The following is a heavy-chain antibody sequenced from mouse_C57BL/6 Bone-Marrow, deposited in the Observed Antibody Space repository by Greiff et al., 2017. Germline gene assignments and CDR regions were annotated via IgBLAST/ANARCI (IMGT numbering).Heavy chain of an antibody. CDR1: GYTFTSYW. J-gene: IGHJ2*01. CDR3: TRYSVGY. V-gene: IGHV1-5*01. D-gene: IGHD3-1*01. CDR2: IYPGNSDT. Sequence: EVQLQQSGTVLARPGASVTMSCKTSGYTFTSYWMHWVKQRPGQGLEWIGAIYPGNSDTTYNQKFKGKAKLTAVTSASTAYMEFRSLTNADSANYYCTRYSVGYWGQGTTLTVSS.